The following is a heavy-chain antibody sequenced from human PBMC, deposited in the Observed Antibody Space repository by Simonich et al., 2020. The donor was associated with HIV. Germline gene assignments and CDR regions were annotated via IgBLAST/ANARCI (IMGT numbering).Heavy chain of an antibody. V-gene: IGHV3-15*01. CDR3: TSDYGDY. D-gene: IGHD4-17*01. Sequence: EVQLVESGGGLVKPGGSLRLSCAASGFTFSNTWMSWVRQAPGKGLGWVGHIKSKTDGGTTDYAAPVKGRFTISRDDSKDTLFLQMNSLKTEDTAVYYCTSDYGDYWGQGTLVTVSS. CDR2: IKSKTDGGTT. CDR1: GFTFSNTW. J-gene: IGHJ4*02.